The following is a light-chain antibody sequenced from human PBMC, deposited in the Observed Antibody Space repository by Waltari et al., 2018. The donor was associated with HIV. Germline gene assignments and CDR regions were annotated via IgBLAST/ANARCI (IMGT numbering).Light chain of an antibody. CDR3: SSYAGSNNVV. CDR1: SSDVRGYNY. J-gene: IGLJ2*01. V-gene: IGLV2-8*01. CDR2: GVN. Sequence: QSALTQPPSASGSPGQSVTIPCTGTSSDVRGYNYVSWYQQHPGKAPKLMIYGVNKRPSGVPDRFSGSKSGNTASLTVSGLQAEDEAEYYCSSYAGSNNVVFGGGTKLTVL.